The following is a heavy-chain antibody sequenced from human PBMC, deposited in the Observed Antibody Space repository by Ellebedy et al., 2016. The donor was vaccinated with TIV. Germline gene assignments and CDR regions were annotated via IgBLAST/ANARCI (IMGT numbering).Heavy chain of an antibody. CDR1: GFTFSRYW. CDR3: AAGGTGTLTDSAFDI. D-gene: IGHD1-1*01. CDR2: ITDDGSST. V-gene: IGHV3-74*01. J-gene: IGHJ3*02. Sequence: GGSLRLSXAASGFTFSRYWMHWVRQAPGKGLVWVSRITDDGSSTTYADSVKGRFTISRDNAKNTLYLQMNSLRAEDTAVYYCAAGGTGTLTDSAFDIWGQGTMVTVSS.